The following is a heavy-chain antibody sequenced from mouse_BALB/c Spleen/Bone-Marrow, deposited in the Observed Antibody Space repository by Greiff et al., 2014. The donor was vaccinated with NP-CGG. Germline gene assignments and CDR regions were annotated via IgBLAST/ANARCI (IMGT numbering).Heavy chain of an antibody. J-gene: IGHJ2*01. CDR3: ARNLYYFDY. CDR2: ILPGSGST. Sequence: VKLMESGAELMKPGASVKISCKATGYTFSSYWIEWVKQRPGHGLEWIGEILPGSGSTNYNEKFKGKATFTADTSSNTAYMQLSSLISEDSAVYYCARNLYYFDYWGQGTTLTVSS. V-gene: IGHV1-9*01. CDR1: GYTFSSYW.